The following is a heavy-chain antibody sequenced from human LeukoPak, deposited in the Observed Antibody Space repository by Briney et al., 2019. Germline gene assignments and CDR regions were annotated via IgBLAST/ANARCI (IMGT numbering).Heavy chain of an antibody. CDR3: ARVVGGYSYAFDY. Sequence: GGSLRLSCAASGFTVSSNYMSWVRQAPGKGLEWVSVIYSGGSAYYADSVKGRFTISRDNSKNTLSLQMNSLSAEDTAVYYCARVVGGYSYAFDYWGQGTLVTVSS. V-gene: IGHV3-66*01. CDR1: GFTVSSNY. J-gene: IGHJ4*02. CDR2: IYSGGSA. D-gene: IGHD5-18*01.